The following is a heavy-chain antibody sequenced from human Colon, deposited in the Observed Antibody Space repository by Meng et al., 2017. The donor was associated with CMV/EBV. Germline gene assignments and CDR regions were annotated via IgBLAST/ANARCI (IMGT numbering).Heavy chain of an antibody. D-gene: IGHD3-10*01. V-gene: IGHV4-34*01. J-gene: IGHJ4*02. CDR1: GGSFSGYY. CDR3: ARLQLMGYGLTLDY. CDR2: ITHTGIN. Sequence: SETLSLTCTVCGGSFSGYYWSWIRQTPERGLEWLGEITHTGINDYNPSLKGRVTISVDPSTNQTSLTLIPVTAADTAVYYCARLQLMGYGLTLDYWGQGTLVTVSS.